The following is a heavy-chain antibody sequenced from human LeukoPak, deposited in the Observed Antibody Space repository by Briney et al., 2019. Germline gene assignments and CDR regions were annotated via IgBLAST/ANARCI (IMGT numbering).Heavy chain of an antibody. V-gene: IGHV1-69*13. J-gene: IGHJ3*02. Sequence: SVKVSCKASGYTFTSYGISWVRQAPGQGLEWMGGIIPIFGTANYAQKFQGRVTITADESTSTAYMELSSLRSEDTAVYYCAIGVEMSFFDIWGQGTMVTVSS. CDR1: GYTFTSYG. CDR3: AIGVEMSFFDI. D-gene: IGHD5-24*01. CDR2: IIPIFGTA.